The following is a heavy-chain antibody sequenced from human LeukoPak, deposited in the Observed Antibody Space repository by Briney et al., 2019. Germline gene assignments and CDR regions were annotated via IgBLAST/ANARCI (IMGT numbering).Heavy chain of an antibody. V-gene: IGHV3-7*01. CDR3: ARDPLNGALDI. J-gene: IGHJ3*02. Sequence: GGSLRLSCTASGFSFSASWMSWVRHLPGKGLERLADMNPDGSKIVYVDSVKGRFTISRNNAKNSLFLQMDGLRAEDTAVYYCARDPLNGALDIWGQGTLVTVSS. CDR2: MNPDGSKI. CDR1: GFSFSASW.